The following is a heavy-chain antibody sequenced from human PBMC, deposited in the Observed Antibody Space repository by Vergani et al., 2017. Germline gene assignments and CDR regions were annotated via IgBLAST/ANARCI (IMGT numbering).Heavy chain of an antibody. J-gene: IGHJ6*02. CDR1: GFTLSNYD. D-gene: IGHD3-16*02. CDR2: IQFDGSNQ. Sequence: QVQLVESGGGVVKRGGSLRLSCATSGFTLSNYDMQWIRQGPGKGLEFVAFIQFDGSNQYYADSVKGRFTLSRDFSKNTLYLQMNSLRTDDTATYYCARDMGYDYVWGSYRYPYYYYGMDVWGQGTTVTVSS. V-gene: IGHV3-30*02. CDR3: ARDMGYDYVWGSYRYPYYYYGMDV.